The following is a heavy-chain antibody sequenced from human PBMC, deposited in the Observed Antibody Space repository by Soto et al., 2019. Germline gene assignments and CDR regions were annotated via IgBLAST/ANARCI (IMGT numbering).Heavy chain of an antibody. D-gene: IGHD5-12*01. J-gene: IGHJ6*02. V-gene: IGHV1-46*03. CDR1: GYTFTSYY. CDR2: INPSGGST. CDR3: ATLGRDGYNPDYYGMYV. Sequence: QVQLVQSGAEVKKPGASVKVSCKASGYTFTSYYMHWVRQAPGQGLEWMGIINPSGGSTSYAQKFQGRVTMTRDTSTSTVYMELSSLRSEDTAVYYCATLGRDGYNPDYYGMYVWGQGTTVTVSS.